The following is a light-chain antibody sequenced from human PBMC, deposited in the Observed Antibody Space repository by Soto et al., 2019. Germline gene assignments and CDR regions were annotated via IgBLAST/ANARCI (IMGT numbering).Light chain of an antibody. V-gene: IGKV3-20*01. J-gene: IGKJ1*01. CDR3: QQYGRSLWT. CDR2: GAA. CDR1: QSFSSIY. Sequence: EFVLTQSPGTLSLSPGERATLSCRASQSFSSIYLAWYQQKPGQAPRLLIYGAANRATGIPDRFSGSGSGTDFTLTISRLEPEDFAVYYCQQYGRSLWTFGQGTKVELK.